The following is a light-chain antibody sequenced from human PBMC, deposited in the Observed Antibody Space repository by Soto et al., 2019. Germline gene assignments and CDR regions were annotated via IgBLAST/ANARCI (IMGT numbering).Light chain of an antibody. J-gene: IGKJ1*01. Sequence: DIQMTQSPSTLSSSGGDRVPITCRASQSISSWLAWYQQKPGKAPKLLIYDASSLESGVPSRLSGSGSGTEFTLTIRSLQPDDFATYYCQQYNSYWTFGQGTKVDIK. CDR2: DAS. CDR1: QSISSW. CDR3: QQYNSYWT. V-gene: IGKV1-5*01.